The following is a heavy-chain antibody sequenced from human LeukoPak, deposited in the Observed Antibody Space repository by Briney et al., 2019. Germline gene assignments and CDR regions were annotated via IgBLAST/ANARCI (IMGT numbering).Heavy chain of an antibody. V-gene: IGHV3-7*01. CDR2: IKQDGSEK. CDR1: GFTFSNYW. CDR3: VMYSRADY. Sequence: GGSLRLSCAVSGFTFSNYWMTWVRQTPGKGLEWVANIKQDGSEKYYVDSVKGRFTISRDNAKNSLYLQMNSLRAEDTAVYYCVMYSRADYWGQGTLVTVSS. D-gene: IGHD6-13*01. J-gene: IGHJ4*02.